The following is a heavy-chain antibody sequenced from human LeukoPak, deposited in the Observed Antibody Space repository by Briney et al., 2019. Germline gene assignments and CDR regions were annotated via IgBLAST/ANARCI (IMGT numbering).Heavy chain of an antibody. CDR1: GDSIRSDNYF. D-gene: IGHD1/OR15-1a*01. V-gene: IGHV4-30-4*08. J-gene: IGHJ3*02. CDR2: IDYRGKA. Sequence: SQTLSLTCTVSGDSIRSDNYFWSWLRQSPEEGLKWITYIDYRGKAFYDPSLKSRVIISIDTSRNQFSLRLTSVTAADTAVYFCAREVNMPFDSDGFDIWGQGTMVTVSS. CDR3: AREVNMPFDSDGFDI.